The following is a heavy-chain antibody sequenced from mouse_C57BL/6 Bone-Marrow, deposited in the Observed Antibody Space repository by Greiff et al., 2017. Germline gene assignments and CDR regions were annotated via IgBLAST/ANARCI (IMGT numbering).Heavy chain of an antibody. J-gene: IGHJ2*01. Sequence: EVHLVESEGGLVQPGSSMKLSCTASGFTFSDYYMAWVRQVPEKGLEWVANINYDGSSTYYLDSLKSRFIISRDNAKNILYLQLRSLKSEDTATYYCARIVIDNAGLFDYWGQGTTLTVSS. CDR3: ARIVIDNAGLFDY. CDR1: GFTFSDYY. D-gene: IGHD3-1*01. V-gene: IGHV5-16*01. CDR2: INYDGSST.